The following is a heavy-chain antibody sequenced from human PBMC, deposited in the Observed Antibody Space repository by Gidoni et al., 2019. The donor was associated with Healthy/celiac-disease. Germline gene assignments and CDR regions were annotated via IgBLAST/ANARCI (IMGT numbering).Heavy chain of an antibody. CDR1: GGSVRGYY. Sequence: QVQLQQWGAGLGKTSETLYLTCAVYGGSVRGYYWSWIRQPPGKGLEWFGEFNHSGSTNYNPSLESRVTISVATSKNQFSLKLCSVTAADTAVYSCASHPYGSGSYYDNNWFDPWGQGTLVTVSS. V-gene: IGHV4-34*01. CDR3: ASHPYGSGSYYDNNWFDP. CDR2: FNHSGST. D-gene: IGHD3-10*01. J-gene: IGHJ5*02.